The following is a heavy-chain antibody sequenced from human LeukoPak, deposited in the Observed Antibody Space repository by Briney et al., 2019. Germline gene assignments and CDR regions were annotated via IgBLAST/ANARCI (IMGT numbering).Heavy chain of an antibody. CDR1: GYTLTELS. V-gene: IGHV1-24*01. J-gene: IGHJ4*02. Sequence: GASVKVSCKVSGYTLTELSMHWVRQAPGKGLEWMGGFDPEDGETIYAQKFQGRVTMTEDTSTDTAYMELSSLRSEDTAVYYCATAENWNYHEGYWGQGPLVTVSS. CDR2: FDPEDGET. CDR3: ATAENWNYHEGY. D-gene: IGHD1-7*01.